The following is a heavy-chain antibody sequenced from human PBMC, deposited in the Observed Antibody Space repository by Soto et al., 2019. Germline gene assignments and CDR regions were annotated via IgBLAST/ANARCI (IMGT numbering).Heavy chain of an antibody. J-gene: IGHJ4*02. Sequence: VASVKVSCKTSGYTFLSYGVSWVRQAPGQGLEWMGRITAYNGNRDYPQKFQGRVTMTTDTSTSTAYMELNSLRAEDTAVYYCAKAVRPSITMVRGVRFGTDYWGQGTLVTVSS. V-gene: IGHV1-18*01. CDR3: AKAVRPSITMVRGVRFGTDY. CDR2: ITAYNGNR. CDR1: GYTFLSYG. D-gene: IGHD3-10*01.